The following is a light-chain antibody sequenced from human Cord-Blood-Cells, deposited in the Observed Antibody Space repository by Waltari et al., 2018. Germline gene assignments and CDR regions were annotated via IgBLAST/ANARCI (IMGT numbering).Light chain of an antibody. V-gene: IGLV6-57*01. CDR3: QSYDSSNWV. CDR1: RGSLATNP. J-gene: IGLJ3*02. CDR2: EDN. Sequence: NLTLTQPHSQFPAAGNTVNTSCTLSRGSLATNPVQRYQQRAGSYTTTVIYEDNQRPSGVPDRFSGSIDSSSNSASLTISGLKTEDEADYYCQSYDSSNWVFGGETKLTVL.